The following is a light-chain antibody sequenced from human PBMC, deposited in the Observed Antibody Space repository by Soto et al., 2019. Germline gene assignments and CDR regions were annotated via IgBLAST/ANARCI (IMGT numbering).Light chain of an antibody. CDR1: NIGSKS. J-gene: IGLJ2*01. Sequence: SYELTQPPSVSVAPGQTARIACGGNNIGSKSVHWYQQKPGQAPVLVVYDDSDRASGIPERFSGSNSGNTATLTISRVEAGDEADFYCQELDSNNDHVVFGGGTKVTVL. CDR3: QELDSNNDHVV. CDR2: DDS. V-gene: IGLV3-21*02.